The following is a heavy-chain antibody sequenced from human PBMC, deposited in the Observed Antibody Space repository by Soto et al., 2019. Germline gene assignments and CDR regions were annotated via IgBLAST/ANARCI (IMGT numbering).Heavy chain of an antibody. CDR3: ARGNTEYYYYGMDV. CDR2: IIPIFGTA. D-gene: IGHD4-4*01. V-gene: IGHV1-69*13. Sequence: SVKVSCKVSGYTLTDLSMQWVRQAPGKGLEWMGGIIPIFGTANYAQKFQGRVTITADESTSTAYMELSSLRSEDTAVYYCARGNTEYYYYGMDVWGQGTTVTVSS. CDR1: GYTLTDLS. J-gene: IGHJ6*02.